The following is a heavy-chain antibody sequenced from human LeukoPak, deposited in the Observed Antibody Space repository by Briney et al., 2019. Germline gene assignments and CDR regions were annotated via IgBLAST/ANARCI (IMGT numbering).Heavy chain of an antibody. J-gene: IGHJ4*02. CDR3: AKRRDGYNYYFDY. CDR2: IRVDGSNE. Sequence: GGSLRLSCAASGFTFSSYGMHWVRQAPGKGLEWVAFIRVDGSNEYYADSVKGRFTISRDNSKNTLYLQMNSLRAEDTAVYYCAKRRDGYNYYFDYWGQGTLVTVSS. D-gene: IGHD5-24*01. V-gene: IGHV3-30*02. CDR1: GFTFSSYG.